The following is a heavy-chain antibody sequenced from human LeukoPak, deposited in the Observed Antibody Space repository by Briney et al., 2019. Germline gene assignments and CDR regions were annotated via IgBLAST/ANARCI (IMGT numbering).Heavy chain of an antibody. D-gene: IGHD2-2*01. Sequence: QPGGSLRLSCAASGFTFSSYAMSWVRQAAGKGLEWVSAISGSGGSTYYADSVSGRFTISRDNSKNTLYLQMNSLRADDTAVYYCAKDASDIVVVPAALKPQNYYYGMDVWGKGTTVTVSS. V-gene: IGHV3-23*01. CDR3: AKDASDIVVVPAALKPQNYYYGMDV. CDR2: ISGSGGST. CDR1: GFTFSSYA. J-gene: IGHJ6*04.